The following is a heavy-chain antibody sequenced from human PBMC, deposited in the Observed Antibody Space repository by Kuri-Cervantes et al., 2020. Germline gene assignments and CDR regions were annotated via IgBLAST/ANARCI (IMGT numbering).Heavy chain of an antibody. J-gene: IGHJ5*02. Sequence: NWIRQPPGKGLEWIGEINHSGSTNYNPSLKSRVTISIDTSKKQFSLKLRSVTAADTAVYYCARDPDWGGSYNGFDPWGQGTLVTVSS. V-gene: IGHV4-34*01. D-gene: IGHD1-26*01. CDR2: INHSGST. CDR3: ARDPDWGGSYNGFDP.